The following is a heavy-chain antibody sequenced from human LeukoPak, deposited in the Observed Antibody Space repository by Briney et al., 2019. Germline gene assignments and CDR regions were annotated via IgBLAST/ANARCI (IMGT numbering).Heavy chain of an antibody. CDR3: ARGSRSYGVEAFDI. D-gene: IGHD1-26*01. CDR2: IIPILGIA. Sequence: GASVTVSCKASGGTFSSYAISWVRQAPGQGLEWMGRIIPILGIANYAQKFQGRVTITADKSTSTAYMELSSLRSEDTAVYYCARGSRSYGVEAFDIWGQGTMVTVSS. J-gene: IGHJ3*02. V-gene: IGHV1-69*04. CDR1: GGTFSSYA.